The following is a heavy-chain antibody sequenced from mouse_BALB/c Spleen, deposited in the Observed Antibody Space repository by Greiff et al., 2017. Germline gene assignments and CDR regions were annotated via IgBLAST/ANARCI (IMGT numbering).Heavy chain of an antibody. CDR3: ARSTIYDGYYFDY. D-gene: IGHD2-3*01. V-gene: IGHV3-2*02. Sequence: EVQLVESGPGLVKPSQSLSLTCTVTGYSITSDYAWNWIRQFPGNKLEWMGYISYSGSTSYNPSLKSRISITRDTSKNQFFLQLNSVTTEDTATYYCARSTIYDGYYFDYWGQGTTLTVSS. J-gene: IGHJ2*01. CDR2: ISYSGST. CDR1: GYSITSDYA.